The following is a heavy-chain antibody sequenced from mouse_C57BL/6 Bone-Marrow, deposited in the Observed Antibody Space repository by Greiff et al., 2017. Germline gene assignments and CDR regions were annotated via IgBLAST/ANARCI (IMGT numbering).Heavy chain of an antibody. CDR1: GYTFTSYW. CDR3: ASYYYGSSSFDV. J-gene: IGHJ1*03. CDR2: IYPGSGST. D-gene: IGHD1-1*01. Sequence: QVQLQQSGAELVKPGASVKMSCKASGYTFTSYWITWVKQRPGQGLEWIGDIYPGSGSTNYNEKFKSKATLTVDTSSSTAYMQLSSLTSEDSAVYYCASYYYGSSSFDVGGTGTTVTVSS. V-gene: IGHV1-55*01.